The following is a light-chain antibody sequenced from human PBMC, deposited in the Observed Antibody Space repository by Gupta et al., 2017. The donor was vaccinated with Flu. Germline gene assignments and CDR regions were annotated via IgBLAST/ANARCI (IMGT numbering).Light chain of an antibody. CDR1: SSDIGSYNY. CDR3: GSYGAVGV. Sequence: QSALTQPASVSGSPGLSIVISCTRTSSDIGSYNYVSWYQQYPGKAPRLIIDEGSNRPSGVSTSFSGSKSGNTTSLAISGLQAEDEADYYCGSYGAVGVFGGGTKVTVL. J-gene: IGLJ2*01. V-gene: IGLV2-14*01. CDR2: EGS.